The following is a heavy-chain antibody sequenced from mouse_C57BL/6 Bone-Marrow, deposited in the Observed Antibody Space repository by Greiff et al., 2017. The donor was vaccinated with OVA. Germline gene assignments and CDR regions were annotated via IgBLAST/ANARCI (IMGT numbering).Heavy chain of an antibody. Sequence: QQSCKASGYTFTSYWMHWVKQRPGRGLEWIGRIDPNSGGTKYNEKFKSKATLTVDKPSSTAYMQLSSLTSEDSAVYYCARSPYYGSSYWYFDVWGTGTTVTVSS. CDR2: IDPNSGGT. CDR3: ARSPYYGSSYWYFDV. CDR1: GYTFTSYW. J-gene: IGHJ1*03. D-gene: IGHD1-1*01. V-gene: IGHV1-72*01.